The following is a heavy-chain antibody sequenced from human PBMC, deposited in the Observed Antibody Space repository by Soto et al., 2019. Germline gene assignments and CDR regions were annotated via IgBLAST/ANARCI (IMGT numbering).Heavy chain of an antibody. J-gene: IGHJ4*02. CDR3: ARGAPPGIG. V-gene: IGHV1-18*01. Sequence: QVQLVQSGAEVKKPGASVKVSCKASGYTFTTYHISWVRQAPGQGLEWMGWISAYNGNTNYAQKLQGRVTMTTDTSTSTAYMELXXLXXXXXAXXYCARGAPPGIGWGQGTLVTVSS. CDR1: GYTFTTYH. CDR2: ISAYNGNT.